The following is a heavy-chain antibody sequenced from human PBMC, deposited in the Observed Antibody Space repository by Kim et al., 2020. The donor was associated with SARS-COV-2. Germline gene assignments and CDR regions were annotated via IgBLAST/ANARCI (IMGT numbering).Heavy chain of an antibody. CDR3: ARVGWFGELLSVLDS. Sequence: DSVKGRFTISRDNAKNSLYLQMNSLRAEDTAVYYCARVGWFGELLSVLDSWGQGTLVTVSS. D-gene: IGHD3-10*01. V-gene: IGHV3-48*03. J-gene: IGHJ4*02.